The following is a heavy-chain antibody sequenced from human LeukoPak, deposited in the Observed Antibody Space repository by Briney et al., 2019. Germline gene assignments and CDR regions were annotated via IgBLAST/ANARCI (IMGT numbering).Heavy chain of an antibody. Sequence: SETLSLTCTVSGGSISSSSYYWGWIRQPPGKGLEWIGSIYYSGSTYYNPSLKSRVTISVDTSKNQFSLKLSSVTAADTAVYYCARGVGPFAGQLRYFGWLPYSYYFDYWGQGTLVTVSS. CDR3: ARGVGPFAGQLRYFGWLPYSYYFDY. D-gene: IGHD3-9*01. CDR1: GGSISSSSYY. CDR2: IYYSGST. J-gene: IGHJ4*02. V-gene: IGHV4-39*07.